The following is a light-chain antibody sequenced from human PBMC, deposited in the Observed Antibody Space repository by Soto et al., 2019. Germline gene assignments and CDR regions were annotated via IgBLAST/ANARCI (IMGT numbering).Light chain of an antibody. CDR1: QSVLYSSNNENY. CDR2: WAS. Sequence: DIVMTQSPVSLAVSLGERATINCKSSQSVLYSSNNENYLAWYQQKPGQPPNLLIYWASTRESGVPDRFSGSGSGTDFTLTVSSLQAEDVAVYYCQQYYSTPPTFGQGTKVEIK. V-gene: IGKV4-1*01. J-gene: IGKJ1*01. CDR3: QQYYSTPPT.